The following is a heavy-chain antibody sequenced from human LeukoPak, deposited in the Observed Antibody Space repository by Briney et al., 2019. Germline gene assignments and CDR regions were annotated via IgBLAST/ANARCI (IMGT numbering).Heavy chain of an antibody. D-gene: IGHD6-13*01. J-gene: IGHJ4*02. CDR2: INTNTGNP. Sequence: GASVKVSCKASGYTFTSYAMNWVRQAPGQGLEWMGWINTNTGNPTYAQGFTGRFVFSLDTSVSTAYLQISSLKAEDTAVYYCARVFSKFPSIAAAGTGDYWGQGTLVTVSS. CDR1: GYTFTSYA. CDR3: ARVFSKFPSIAAAGTGDY. V-gene: IGHV7-4-1*02.